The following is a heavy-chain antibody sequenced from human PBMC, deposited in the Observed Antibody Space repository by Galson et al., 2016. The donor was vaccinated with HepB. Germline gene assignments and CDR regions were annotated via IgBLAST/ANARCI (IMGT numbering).Heavy chain of an antibody. CDR3: ARQRYCSGGSCTYYYYTLDV. J-gene: IGHJ6*02. CDR2: IYYSGST. CDR1: GGSIGSSSYY. V-gene: IGHV4-39*01. Sequence: LSLTCTVSGGSIGSSSYYWGWIRQPPGKGLEWIGSIYYSGSTYYNPSLKSRVTISVDTSKNQFSLKLSSVTAADTAVYYCARQRYCSGGSCTYYYYTLDVWGQGTTVTVSS. D-gene: IGHD2-15*01.